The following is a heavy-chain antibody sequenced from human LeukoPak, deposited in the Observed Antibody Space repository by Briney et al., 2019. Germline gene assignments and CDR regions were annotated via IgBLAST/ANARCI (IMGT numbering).Heavy chain of an antibody. D-gene: IGHD2-15*01. CDR3: ARGSYCSGVSCYYGY. Sequence: KPGGSLRLSCAASGFTFSDYYMSWIRQAPGKGLEWVSYISSSGSTKYYADSVKGRFTISRDNAKNSLYLQVNSLRAEDTAVYYCARGSYCSGVSCYYGYWGQGTLVTVSS. CDR2: ISSSGSTK. V-gene: IGHV3-11*04. CDR1: GFTFSDYY. J-gene: IGHJ4*02.